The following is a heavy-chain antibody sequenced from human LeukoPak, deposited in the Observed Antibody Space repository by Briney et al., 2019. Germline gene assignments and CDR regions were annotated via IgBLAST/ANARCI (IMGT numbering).Heavy chain of an antibody. D-gene: IGHD6-19*01. CDR2: INHSGST. V-gene: IGHV4-34*01. CDR1: GGSFSGYY. J-gene: IGHJ4*02. CDR3: ARLVGGWFGYYFDY. Sequence: PSETLSLTCAVYGGSFSGYYWSWIRQPPGKGLEWIGEINHSGSTNYNPSLKSRVTISVDTSKNQFSLKLSSVTAADTAVYYCARLVGGWFGYYFDYWGQGTLVTVPS.